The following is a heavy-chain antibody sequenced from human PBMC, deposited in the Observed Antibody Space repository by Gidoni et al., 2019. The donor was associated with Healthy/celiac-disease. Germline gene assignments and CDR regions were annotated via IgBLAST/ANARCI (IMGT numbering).Heavy chain of an antibody. CDR2: IRYDGSTK. CDR1: GFTFSSYG. Sequence: QVQLVESGGGVVQPGGSLRLSCAASGFTFSSYGMHWVRQAPGKGLEWVAFIRYDGSTKYYADSVKGRFTISRDNSKNTLYLQMNSLRAEDTAVYYCAKDRCSSGWYSGNDAFDIWGQGTMVTVSS. V-gene: IGHV3-30*02. J-gene: IGHJ3*02. CDR3: AKDRCSSGWYSGNDAFDI. D-gene: IGHD6-19*01.